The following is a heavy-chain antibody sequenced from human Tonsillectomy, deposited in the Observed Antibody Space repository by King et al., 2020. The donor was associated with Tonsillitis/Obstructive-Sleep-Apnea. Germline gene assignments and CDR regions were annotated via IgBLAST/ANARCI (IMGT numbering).Heavy chain of an antibody. CDR1: GFTFSTYW. Sequence: VQLVESGGGLVQPGGSLRLSCAGSGFTFSTYWMIWVRQAPGKGLEWVANIKGDGSDKDYVDSVRGRFTISRDNAKNTLYLQMNSLRAEDTAVYYCARDSNPGRDGHYWDAFDIWGQGTMVTVSS. J-gene: IGHJ3*02. CDR2: IKGDGSDK. D-gene: IGHD5-24*01. CDR3: ARDSNPGRDGHYWDAFDI. V-gene: IGHV3-7*03.